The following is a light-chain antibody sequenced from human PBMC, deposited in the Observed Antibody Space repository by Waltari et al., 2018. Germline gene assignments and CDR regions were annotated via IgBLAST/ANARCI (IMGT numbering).Light chain of an antibody. J-gene: IGKJ1*01. CDR1: QSVLSGPNNKNY. CDR3: QQYYNTPWT. Sequence: DIVMTQSPDSLAVSLGERATINCKSSQSVLSGPNNKNYLAWYQVKPGQPPKLLIYWTSTRASGVPDRFSGSGSGTDFTLTISSLQAEDVALYCCQQYYNTPWTFGQGTQVDIK. V-gene: IGKV4-1*01. CDR2: WTS.